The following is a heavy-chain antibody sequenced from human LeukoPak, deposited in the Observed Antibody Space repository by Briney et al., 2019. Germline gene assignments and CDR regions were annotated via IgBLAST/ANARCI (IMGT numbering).Heavy chain of an antibody. Sequence: GGSLRLSCAASGFTFSNYAMTWVRQPPGEGLEWVSTINTGGGSTFYADSVKGRFTIPRDNSENTLYLQMSSLSADDTAVYYCAKMSIGWPYSWFDSWGQGTLVTVSS. J-gene: IGHJ5*01. CDR3: AKMSIGWPYSWFDS. CDR2: INTGGGST. D-gene: IGHD6-19*01. CDR1: GFTFSNYA. V-gene: IGHV3-23*01.